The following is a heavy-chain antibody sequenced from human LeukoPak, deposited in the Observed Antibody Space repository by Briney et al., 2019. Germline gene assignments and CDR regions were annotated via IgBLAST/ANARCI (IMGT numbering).Heavy chain of an antibody. CDR2: FDPEDGET. V-gene: IGHV1-24*01. Sequence: GASVKVSCKVSGYTLTELSMHWVRQAPGKGLEWMGGFDPEDGETIYAQKFQGRVTMTEDTSTDTAYMELSSLRSEDTAVYYCATAAPYYDSSGYYKGSGYFQHWGQGTLVTVSS. J-gene: IGHJ1*01. CDR1: GYTLTELS. CDR3: ATAAPYYDSSGYYKGSGYFQH. D-gene: IGHD3-22*01.